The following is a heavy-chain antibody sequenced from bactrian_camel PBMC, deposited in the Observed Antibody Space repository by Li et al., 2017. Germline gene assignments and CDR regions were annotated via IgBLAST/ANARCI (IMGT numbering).Heavy chain of an antibody. CDR3: AASPRCWPGWSELKESAYNS. D-gene: IGHD5*01. J-gene: IGHJ6*01. Sequence: HVQLVESGGGSVQAGGSLRLSCVASVSRYCMGWFRQPPGKEREGIATINGAGITSYSDSVKGRFRISRDNGKSTSYLQMNNLQPNDTAMYYCAASPRCWPGWSELKESAYNSWGQGTQVTVS. CDR1: VSRYC. CDR2: INGAGIT. V-gene: IGHV3S57*01.